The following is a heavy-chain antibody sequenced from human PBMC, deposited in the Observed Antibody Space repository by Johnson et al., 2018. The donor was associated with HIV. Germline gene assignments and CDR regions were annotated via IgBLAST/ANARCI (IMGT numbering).Heavy chain of an antibody. CDR3: ARGSWYRHDNDDVCLLLAFDI. Sequence: VQLVESGGGLVQPGGSLRLSCAASGFTVSSNYMSWVRQAPGKGLEWVSVIYSGGSTYYADSVKGRFTISRDNSKNTLYLQMNSLRAEYTAVYYCARGSWYRHDNDDVCLLLAFDIWGQGTVVTVAS. V-gene: IGHV3-66*02. CDR1: GFTVSSNY. CDR2: IYSGGST. D-gene: IGHD3-16*01. J-gene: IGHJ3*02.